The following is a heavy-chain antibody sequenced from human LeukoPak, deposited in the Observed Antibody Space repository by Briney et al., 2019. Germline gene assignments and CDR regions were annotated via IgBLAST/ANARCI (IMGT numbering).Heavy chain of an antibody. CDR1: GFIFSNYY. J-gene: IGHJ4*02. Sequence: GGSLRLSCAVSGFIFSNYYMYWVRQAPGRGLVWVSRISYDATDTYYADSVKGRFTISRDNAHNTLYLQMNSLRAEDTGVYYCAGEGGYCSLGSCYGGYADYWGQGALVTVSS. V-gene: IGHV3-74*01. CDR2: ISYDATDT. CDR3: AGEGGYCSLGSCYGGYADY. D-gene: IGHD2-15*01.